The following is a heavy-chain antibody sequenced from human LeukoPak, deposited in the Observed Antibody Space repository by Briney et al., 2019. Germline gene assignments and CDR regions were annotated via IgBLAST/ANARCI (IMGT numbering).Heavy chain of an antibody. D-gene: IGHD3-22*01. CDR2: IYHSGST. CDR3: AREDYYDSSGPLTQ. J-gene: IGHJ4*02. CDR1: GYSISSGYY. V-gene: IGHV4-38-2*02. Sequence: PSETLSLTYTVSGYSISSGYYWGWIRQPPGKGLEWIGSIYHSGSTYYNPSLKCRVTISVDTSKNQFSLKLSSVTAADTAVYYCAREDYYDSSGPLTQWGQGTLVTVSS.